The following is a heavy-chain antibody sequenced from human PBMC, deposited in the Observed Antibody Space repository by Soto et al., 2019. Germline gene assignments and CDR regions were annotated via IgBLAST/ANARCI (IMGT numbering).Heavy chain of an antibody. D-gene: IGHD6-19*01. CDR2: ISGSGGST. J-gene: IGHJ4*02. CDR1: GFTFSSYA. V-gene: IGHV3-23*01. Sequence: EVQLLESGGGLVQPGGSLRLSCAASGFTFSSYAMNWVRQAPGKGLEWVSVISGSGGSTYYADSVKGRFTISRDNAKNTLYLQMNGLRAEDTAVYYCAGGGSGWYFDYWGQGTLVTVSS. CDR3: AGGGSGWYFDY.